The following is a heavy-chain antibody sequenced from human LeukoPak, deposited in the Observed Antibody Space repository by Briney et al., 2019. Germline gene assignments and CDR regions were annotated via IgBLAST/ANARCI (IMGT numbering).Heavy chain of an antibody. CDR2: IYPDDSDT. J-gene: IGHJ4*02. V-gene: IGHV5-51*01. D-gene: IGHD5-18*01. CDR1: CSMFSTYW. CDR3: ARPSGYSFGPYNY. Sequence: GASLKISCKTSCSMFSTYWIGWVRPLPGKGLEWMAIIYPDDSDTRYSPSFQGQVTISADKSISTAYLQWSSLKASDTAMYYCARPSGYSFGPYNYWGQGTLVTVSS.